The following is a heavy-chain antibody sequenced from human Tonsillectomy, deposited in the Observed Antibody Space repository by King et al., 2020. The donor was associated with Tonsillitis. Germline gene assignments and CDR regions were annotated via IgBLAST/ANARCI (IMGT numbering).Heavy chain of an antibody. CDR1: GGSINNYY. J-gene: IGHJ6*03. V-gene: IGHV4-59*01. Sequence: VQLQESGPGLVKPSETLSLTCTVSGGSINNYYWSWIRQPPGNGLEWIGSSYYSGSTTYNPSLKSRVTISVDTSKNQFSLKLSSVTAADTAVYYCASVGSYYYYYMDVWGKGTTVTVSS. CDR3: ASVGSYYYYYMDV. CDR2: SYYSGST.